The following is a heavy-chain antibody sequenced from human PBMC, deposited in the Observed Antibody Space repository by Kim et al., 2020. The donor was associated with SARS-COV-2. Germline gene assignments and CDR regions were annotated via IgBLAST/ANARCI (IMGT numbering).Heavy chain of an antibody. CDR3: ARRAVDRICTYYFDY. Sequence: GGSLRLSCAASGFTFSRYWMHWVRQPPGKGLVWVSRIYSDGSGTSYADSVKGRFTISRDNSKNTLYLQMNSLRAEDTALYYCARRAVDRICTYYFDYWG. CDR1: GFTFSRYW. J-gene: IGHJ4*01. D-gene: IGHD2-8*01. V-gene: IGHV3-74*01. CDR2: IYSDGSGT.